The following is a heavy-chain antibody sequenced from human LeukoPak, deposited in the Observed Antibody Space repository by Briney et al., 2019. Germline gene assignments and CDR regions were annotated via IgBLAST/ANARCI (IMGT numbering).Heavy chain of an antibody. CDR3: ARDQGAWGYGYNFDY. CDR1: GFTFSDYS. D-gene: IGHD3-16*01. CDR2: ISFSVNTK. V-gene: IGHV3-48*01. Sequence: GGSLRLSCAASGFTFSDYSMNWVRQAPGKGLEWVSYISFSVNTKYYGDSVKGRFTISRDNSKNTLHLQMISLRAEDTAVYYCARDQGAWGYGYNFDYWGQGTLVTVSS. J-gene: IGHJ4*02.